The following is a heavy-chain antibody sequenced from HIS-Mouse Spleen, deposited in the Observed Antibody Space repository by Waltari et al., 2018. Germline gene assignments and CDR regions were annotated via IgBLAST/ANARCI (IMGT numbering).Heavy chain of an antibody. CDR1: GGSFSGYY. V-gene: IGHV4-34*01. D-gene: IGHD2-2*01. Sequence: QVQLQQWGAGLLKPSETLSLTCAVYGGSFSGYYCRWIRPPPGKGLEWIGEINHSGSTNYNPSLKSRVTISVDTSKNQFSLKLSSVTAADTAVYYCARGYCSSTSCRGWFDPWGQGTLVTVSS. CDR2: INHSGST. J-gene: IGHJ5*02. CDR3: ARGYCSSTSCRGWFDP.